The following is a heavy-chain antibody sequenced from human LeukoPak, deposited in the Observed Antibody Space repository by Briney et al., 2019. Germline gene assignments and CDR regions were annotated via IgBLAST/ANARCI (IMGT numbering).Heavy chain of an antibody. CDR1: GFTLSAYW. Sequence: PGRSLRLSCAASGFTLSAYWMHWVRQVPGKGLVWVSRVSSDGSATNYADSVKGRFTISRDNAKNTLFLQMDSLRAEDTALYYCTRGIHVAVITARGEPFDIWGQGTMVTVSS. CDR2: VSSDGSAT. J-gene: IGHJ3*02. CDR3: TRGIHVAVITARGEPFDI. D-gene: IGHD2-21*02. V-gene: IGHV3-74*01.